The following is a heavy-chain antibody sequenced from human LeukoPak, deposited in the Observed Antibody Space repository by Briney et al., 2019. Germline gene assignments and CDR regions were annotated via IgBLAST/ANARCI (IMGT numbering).Heavy chain of an antibody. CDR1: GFTFSNAW. CDR3: TTDPHNYYDSSGYYGSYDY. Sequence: GGSLRLSCAASGFTFSNAWMSWVRQAPGKGLEWVGRIKCKTDGGTTDYAAPVKGRFTISRDDSKNTLYLQMNSLKTEDTAVYYCTTDPHNYYDSSGYYGSYDYWGQGTLVTVSS. CDR2: IKCKTDGGTT. D-gene: IGHD3-22*01. J-gene: IGHJ4*02. V-gene: IGHV3-15*01.